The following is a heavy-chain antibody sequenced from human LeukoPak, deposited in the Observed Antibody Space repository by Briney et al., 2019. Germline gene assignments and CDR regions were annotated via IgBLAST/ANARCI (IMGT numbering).Heavy chain of an antibody. CDR1: GYTFTGYY. CDR2: INPNSGGT. V-gene: IGHV1-2*02. D-gene: IGHD6-19*01. J-gene: IGHJ1*01. CDR3: ARDPYSSGWYASGGYFQH. Sequence: GASVKVSCKASGYTFTGYYMHWVRQAPGQGLEWMGWINPNSGGTNYAQKFQGRVTTTRDTSISTAYMELSRLRSDDTAVYYCARDPYSSGWYASGGYFQHWGQGTLVTVSS.